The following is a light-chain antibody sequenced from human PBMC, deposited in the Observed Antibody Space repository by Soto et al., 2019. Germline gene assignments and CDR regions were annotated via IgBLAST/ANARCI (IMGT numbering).Light chain of an antibody. Sequence: QSVLNQPASVSGSPGQAITISCTGTSSDVGGYNYVSWYQHHPGKAPKLIIYDVGNRPSGVSIRFSGSKSDNTASLTISGLQPEDEADYHCSSYTTSNTRQIVFGTGTKVTVL. CDR3: SSYTTSNTRQIV. J-gene: IGLJ1*01. V-gene: IGLV2-14*03. CDR1: SSDVGGYNY. CDR2: DVG.